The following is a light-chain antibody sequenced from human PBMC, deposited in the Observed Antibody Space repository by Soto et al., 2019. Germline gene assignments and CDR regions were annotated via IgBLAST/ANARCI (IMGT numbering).Light chain of an antibody. CDR1: QSVSSY. V-gene: IGKV3-11*01. J-gene: IGKJ4*01. CDR3: QQRSNWHS. CDR2: DAS. Sequence: EIVLTQSPATLSLSPGERATLSCRASQSVSSYLAWYQQKPGQAPRLLIYDASNRATGIPARFSGSGSGTDFTLTISSLEPEYFAVYYCQQRSNWHSFGGGTKVDIK.